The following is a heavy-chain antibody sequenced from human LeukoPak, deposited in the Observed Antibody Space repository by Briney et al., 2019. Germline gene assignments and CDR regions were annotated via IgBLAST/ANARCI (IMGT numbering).Heavy chain of an antibody. D-gene: IGHD2-21*02. Sequence: PGGSLRLSCAASGFPFSSYVMNWVRQAPGRGVEWVAYITGCGSSIYFSASVKGRFTISRDHAKNSLYLQMNSLRVEDTAVYYCAREASNCGGDCNDYWGQGTLVTVSS. J-gene: IGHJ4*02. V-gene: IGHV3-48*03. CDR3: AREASNCGGDCNDY. CDR2: ITGCGSSI. CDR1: GFPFSSYV.